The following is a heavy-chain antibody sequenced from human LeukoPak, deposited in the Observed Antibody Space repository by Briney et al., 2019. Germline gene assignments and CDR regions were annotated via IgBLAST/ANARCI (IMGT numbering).Heavy chain of an antibody. CDR1: GYTLTELS. CDR2: FDPEDGET. V-gene: IGHV1-24*01. Sequence: ASVKVSCKVSGYTLTELSMHWVRQAPGKGLEWMGGFDPEDGETIYAQKFQGRVTMTEDTSTDTAYMELSSLRSEDTAVYYCATYGYSSGWYCFDYWGQGTLVTVSS. D-gene: IGHD6-19*01. CDR3: ATYGYSSGWYCFDY. J-gene: IGHJ4*02.